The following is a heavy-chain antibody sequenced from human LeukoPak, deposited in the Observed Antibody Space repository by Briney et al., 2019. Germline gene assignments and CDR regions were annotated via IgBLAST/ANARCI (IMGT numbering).Heavy chain of an antibody. Sequence: SSETLSLTCTVSGGSISSYYWSWIRQPPGKGLEWSGYIYYSGSTNYNPSLKSRVTISVDTSKNQFSLKLSSVTAADTAVYYCARDLRYCSSTSCYHSDAFDIWGQGTMVTVSS. CDR2: IYYSGST. D-gene: IGHD2-2*01. V-gene: IGHV4-59*01. J-gene: IGHJ3*02. CDR1: GGSISSYY. CDR3: ARDLRYCSSTSCYHSDAFDI.